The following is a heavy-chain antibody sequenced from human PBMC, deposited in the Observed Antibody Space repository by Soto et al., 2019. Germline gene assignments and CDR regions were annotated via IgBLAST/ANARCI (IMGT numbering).Heavy chain of an antibody. D-gene: IGHD6-13*01. Sequence: GKGLEWIGSIYYSGSTYYNPSLKSRVTISVDTSKNQFSLKLSSVTAADTAVYYCARQGAAAGLHPSPYYGMDVWGQGTTVTV. CDR2: IYYSGST. CDR3: ARQGAAAGLHPSPYYGMDV. J-gene: IGHJ6*02. V-gene: IGHV4-39*01.